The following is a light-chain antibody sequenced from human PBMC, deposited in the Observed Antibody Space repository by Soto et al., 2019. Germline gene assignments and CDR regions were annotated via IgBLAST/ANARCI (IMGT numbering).Light chain of an antibody. J-gene: IGLJ1*01. CDR1: SSDVGGYNY. CDR2: EVS. Sequence: QSVLTQPASVSGSPGQSITISCTGTSSDVGGYNYVSWYQHHPGKAPKLMIYEVSNRPSGVSNRFSGSKSGNTASLTISGLQAEDEADYYCSSYTSSSTPPYVFGTGTKVTVL. V-gene: IGLV2-14*01. CDR3: SSYTSSSTPPYV.